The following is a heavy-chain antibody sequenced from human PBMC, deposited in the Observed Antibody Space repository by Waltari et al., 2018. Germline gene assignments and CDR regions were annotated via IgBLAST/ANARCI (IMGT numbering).Heavy chain of an antibody. CDR3: ATLGPDKVVADPFDY. V-gene: IGHV3-23*01. J-gene: IGHJ4*02. CDR1: GFTFSSYA. CDR2: ISGSGGST. D-gene: IGHD2-15*01. Sequence: EVQLLESGGGLVQPGGSLRLSCAASGFTFSSYAMSWVRQAPGKGLGLVSVISGSGGSTYYADSVKGRFTISRDNSKNTLYLQMNSLRAEDTAVYYCATLGPDKVVADPFDYWGQGTLVTVSS.